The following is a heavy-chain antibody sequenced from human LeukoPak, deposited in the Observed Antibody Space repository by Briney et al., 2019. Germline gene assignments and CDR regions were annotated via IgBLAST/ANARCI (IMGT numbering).Heavy chain of an antibody. Sequence: GGSLRLSCAASGFTFSSYGMHWVRQAPGKGLEWVAVIWYDGSNKYYADSVKGRFTISRDNSKNTLSLQMNSLRAEDAAVYYCARGLAPGRRGGAMMDAFDIWGQGTMVTVSS. D-gene: IGHD3-16*01. CDR3: ARGLAPGRRGGAMMDAFDI. CDR2: IWYDGSNK. V-gene: IGHV3-33*01. J-gene: IGHJ3*02. CDR1: GFTFSSYG.